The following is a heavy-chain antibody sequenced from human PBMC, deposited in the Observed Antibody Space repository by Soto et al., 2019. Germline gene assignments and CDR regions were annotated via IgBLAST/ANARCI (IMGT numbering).Heavy chain of an antibody. CDR1: GFTFSSYA. D-gene: IGHD5-18*01. V-gene: IGHV3-30-3*01. Sequence: GGSLRLSCAASGFTFSSYAMHWVRQAPGKGLEWVAVISYDGSNKYYADSVKGRFTISRDNSKNTLYLQMNSLRAEDTAVYYCPRRGRIQLTVADFDYWGQGTLVTVSS. CDR3: PRRGRIQLTVADFDY. J-gene: IGHJ4*02. CDR2: ISYDGSNK.